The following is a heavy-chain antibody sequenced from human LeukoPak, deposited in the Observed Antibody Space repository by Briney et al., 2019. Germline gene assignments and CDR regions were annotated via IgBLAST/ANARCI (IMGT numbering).Heavy chain of an antibody. J-gene: IGHJ4*02. D-gene: IGHD3-3*01. V-gene: IGHV4-39*07. CDR3: ARASTIFGHFAY. Sequence: SETLSLPCALSGGSISGAPYYWGWIRQPPGKGLEWIGSICYSGSTYYNPSLKSRLTISVDTSKNQFSLKLSSVTAADTAVYYCARASTIFGHFAYWGRGTLVTVS. CDR2: ICYSGST. CDR1: GGSISGAPYY.